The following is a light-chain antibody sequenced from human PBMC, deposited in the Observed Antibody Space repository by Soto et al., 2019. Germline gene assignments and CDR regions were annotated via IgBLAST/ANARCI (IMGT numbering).Light chain of an antibody. CDR1: QSISSY. CDR3: QQSSSTPPE. CDR2: AAS. V-gene: IGKV1-39*01. Sequence: DIQMTQSPSSLSASVGDRVTITCRASQSISSYLNWYQQNPGKAPKLLIYAASSLQSGVPSRFSGSGSGTDFPLTISSLQPEDFATYYCQQSSSTPPEFGQGTRLEIK. J-gene: IGKJ5*01.